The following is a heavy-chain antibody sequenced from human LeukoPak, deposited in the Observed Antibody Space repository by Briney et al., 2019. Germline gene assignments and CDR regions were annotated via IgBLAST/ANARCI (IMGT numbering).Heavy chain of an antibody. J-gene: IGHJ4*02. CDR2: ISYDGSNK. Sequence: GGSLRLSCAASGFTFSSYAMHWVRQAPGKGLEWVAVISYDGSNKYYADSVKGRFTISRDNSKNTLYLQMNSLRAEDTAVYYCARVGTAMVGFFDYWGQGTLVTVSS. CDR3: ARVGTAMVGFFDY. D-gene: IGHD5-18*01. V-gene: IGHV3-30*04. CDR1: GFTFSSYA.